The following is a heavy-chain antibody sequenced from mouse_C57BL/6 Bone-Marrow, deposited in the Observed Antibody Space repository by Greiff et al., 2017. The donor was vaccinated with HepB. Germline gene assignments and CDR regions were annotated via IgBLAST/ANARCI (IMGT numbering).Heavy chain of an antibody. D-gene: IGHD1-1*01. V-gene: IGHV6-6*01. CDR3: TRVSTVVADYFDY. Sequence: EVQRVESGGGLVQPGGSMKLSCAASGFTFSDAWMDWVRQSPEKGLEWVAEIRNKANNHATYYAESVKGRFTISRDDSKSSVYLQMNSLRAEDTGIYYCTRVSTVVADYFDYWGQGTTLTVSS. CDR2: IRNKANNHAT. CDR1: GFTFSDAW. J-gene: IGHJ2*01.